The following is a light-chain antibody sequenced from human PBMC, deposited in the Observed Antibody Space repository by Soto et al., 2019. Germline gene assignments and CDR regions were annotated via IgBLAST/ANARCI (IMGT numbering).Light chain of an antibody. J-gene: IGKJ1*01. Sequence: DIQMTQAPSSLSASVGDRVTITCRASQNIFSYLGWYQHKPGKAPYLLIYAASSLQSGVPSRFSGSGSGTDFALTISSLQPEDFAVYYCQQYGSSPWTFGQGTKVEIK. CDR3: QQYGSSPWT. V-gene: IGKV1-39*01. CDR1: QNIFSY. CDR2: AAS.